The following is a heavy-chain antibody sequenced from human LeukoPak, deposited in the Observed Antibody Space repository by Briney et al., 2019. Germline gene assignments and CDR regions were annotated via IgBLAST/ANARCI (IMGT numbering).Heavy chain of an antibody. Sequence: PGGSLRLSCEAAGFDFSSHWMHWVRQAPGKGLVWISNIRGDGSLLRYADSVKGRFTVSRDNAKNTLFLHMTSLRAEDTAVYYCARDEVGAPPIDYGGQGALVTVSS. CDR2: IRGDGSLL. D-gene: IGHD1-26*01. CDR1: GFDFSSHW. V-gene: IGHV3-74*01. J-gene: IGHJ4*02. CDR3: ARDEVGAPPIDY.